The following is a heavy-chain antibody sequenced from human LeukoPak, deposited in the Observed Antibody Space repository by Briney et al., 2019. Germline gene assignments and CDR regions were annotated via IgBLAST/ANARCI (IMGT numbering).Heavy chain of an antibody. Sequence: ASVKVSCKASGYTFTSYYMHWVRQAPGQGLEWMGIINPSGGSTSYAQKFQGRVTMTRDTSTSTVYMELSSLRSEDTAVYYCATASQVDGWYWRPWFDPWGQGTLVTVSS. V-gene: IGHV1-46*01. CDR3: ATASQVDGWYWRPWFDP. D-gene: IGHD6-19*01. CDR2: INPSGGST. J-gene: IGHJ5*02. CDR1: GYTFTSYY.